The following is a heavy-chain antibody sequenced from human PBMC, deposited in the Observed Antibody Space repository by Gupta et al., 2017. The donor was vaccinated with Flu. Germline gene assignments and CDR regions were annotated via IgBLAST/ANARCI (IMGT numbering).Heavy chain of an antibody. CDR3: AKDGPWTASCPYYCYYMDV. CDR2: IASDGSNK. CDR1: GLPFSCSG. D-gene: IGHD2-2*01. J-gene: IGHJ6*03. Sequence: VQPVESGGGVVQSGESPGLPCAAPGLPFSCSGIHWVRPAPGKGLEWVADIASDGSNKDYADSVRGRFTISRDNSKNTLSLEMDSLRVEDTAVYYCAKDGPWTASCPYYCYYMDVWGKGTTVTVSS. V-gene: IGHV3-30*18.